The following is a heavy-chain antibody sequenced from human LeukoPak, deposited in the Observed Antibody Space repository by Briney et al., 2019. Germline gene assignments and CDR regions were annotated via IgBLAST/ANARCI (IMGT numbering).Heavy chain of an antibody. J-gene: IGHJ6*03. V-gene: IGHV4-59*01. CDR1: GGSISSYY. D-gene: IGHD3-22*01. CDR2: IYYSGST. CDR3: TRGSIAYYYMDV. Sequence: PSETLSLTCTVSGGSISSYYWSWIRQPPGKGLEWIGNIYYSGSTNYNPSLKSRVTISVDTSKNQFSLKLSSVTAADTAVYYCTRGSIAYYYMDVWGKGTTVTTSS.